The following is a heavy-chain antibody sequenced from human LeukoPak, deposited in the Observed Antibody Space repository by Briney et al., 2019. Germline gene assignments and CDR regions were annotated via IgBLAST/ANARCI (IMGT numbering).Heavy chain of an antibody. Sequence: GGSLGLSCAASGFTFSSYSMNWVRQAPGKGLEWVSSISSSSSYIYYADSVKGRFTISRDNAKNSLYLQMNSLRAEDTAVYYCARGFGVVIAFDYWGQGTLATVSS. CDR3: ARGFGVVIAFDY. D-gene: IGHD3-3*01. CDR2: ISSSSSYI. V-gene: IGHV3-21*01. CDR1: GFTFSSYS. J-gene: IGHJ4*02.